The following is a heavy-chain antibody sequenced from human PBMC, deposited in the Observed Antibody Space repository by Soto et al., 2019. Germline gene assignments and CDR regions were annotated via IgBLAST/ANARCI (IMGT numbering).Heavy chain of an antibody. CDR2: IIPMFGTA. CDR1: GGTFGSYT. Sequence: QVHLVQSGAEVKKPGSSVKVSCTASGGTFGSYTVTWVRQAPGQGLEWMGEIIPMFGTASYEQKFQGRVTLPADKSTTTAHMELSSLSSDDTAVYFCARQKAMPPHFYSGMDVWGQGTTVTVSS. J-gene: IGHJ6*02. CDR3: ARQKAMPPHFYSGMDV. D-gene: IGHD2-2*01. V-gene: IGHV1-69*06.